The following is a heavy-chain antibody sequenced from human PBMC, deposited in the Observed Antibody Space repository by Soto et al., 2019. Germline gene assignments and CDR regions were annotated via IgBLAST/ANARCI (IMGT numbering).Heavy chain of an antibody. Sequence: GSLRLSCAASGFTVSSNYMNWVRQAPGKALEWVSVIYSAGNKYYADSVKGRFTISRDNSENTLYLQMHSLRAEDTAVYYCARTPRESGSYYYHGLDVWGQGTTVTVSS. CDR2: IYSAGNK. V-gene: IGHV3-53*01. J-gene: IGHJ6*02. CDR1: GFTVSSNY. CDR3: ARTPRESGSYYYHGLDV. D-gene: IGHD1-26*01.